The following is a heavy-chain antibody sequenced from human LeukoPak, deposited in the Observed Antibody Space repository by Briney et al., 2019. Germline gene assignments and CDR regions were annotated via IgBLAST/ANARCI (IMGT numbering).Heavy chain of an antibody. CDR3: AKEKDYYDSSGYYVAFFDY. J-gene: IGHJ4*02. V-gene: IGHV3-23*01. D-gene: IGHD3-22*01. Sequence: GGSLRLSCAASGFTFSSYAMSWVRQAPGKGLEWVSYISGSGGSTYYADSVKGRFTISRDNSKNTLYLQMNSLRVEDTAVYYSAKEKDYYDSSGYYVAFFDYWGQGTLVTVSS. CDR1: GFTFSSYA. CDR2: ISGSGGST.